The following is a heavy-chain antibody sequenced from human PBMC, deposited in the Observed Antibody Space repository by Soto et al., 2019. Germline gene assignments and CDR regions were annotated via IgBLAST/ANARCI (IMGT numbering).Heavy chain of an antibody. Sequence: QVQLVQSGAEVKKPGSSVKVSCRASGATFSSYAVSWVRQAPGQGLEWMGVIIPLLNTPKYVQKFQGRVTITPVASATTAYMELSSLRSEDTAVYYCARESSSPNYYYYGMGVWGQGTTVTVSS. J-gene: IGHJ6*02. D-gene: IGHD6-6*01. CDR2: IIPLLNTP. CDR3: ARESSSPNYYYYGMGV. V-gene: IGHV1-69*01. CDR1: GATFSSYA.